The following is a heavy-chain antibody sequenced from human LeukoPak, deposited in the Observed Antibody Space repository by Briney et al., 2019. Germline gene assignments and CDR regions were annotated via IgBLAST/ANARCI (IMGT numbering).Heavy chain of an antibody. Sequence: GGSLRLSCAGSGFNFIDYNMNWVRQAPGKGLEWISYISSRGTTYYADSVKGRFTISRDNSKNTLYLQMNSLRAEDTAVYYCAKGGSTVTTESDYWGQGTLVTVSS. V-gene: IGHV3-69-1*01. CDR3: AKGGSTVTTESDY. D-gene: IGHD4-17*01. CDR2: ISSRGTT. J-gene: IGHJ4*02. CDR1: GFNFIDYN.